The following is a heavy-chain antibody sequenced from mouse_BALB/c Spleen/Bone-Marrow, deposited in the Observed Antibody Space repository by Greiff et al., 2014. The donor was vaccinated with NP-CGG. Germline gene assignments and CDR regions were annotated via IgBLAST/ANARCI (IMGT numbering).Heavy chain of an antibody. Sequence: VQLKESGPELVKPGASVKISCKASGYSFTGYFMNWVMQSHGKSLEWIGRINPYNGDTFYNQKFKGKATLTVAKSSSTAHMELRSLASEDSAVYYCARSGYYGSSYFDYWGQGTTLTVSS. V-gene: IGHV1-20*02. CDR3: ARSGYYGSSYFDY. J-gene: IGHJ2*01. D-gene: IGHD1-1*01. CDR2: INPYNGDT. CDR1: GYSFTGYF.